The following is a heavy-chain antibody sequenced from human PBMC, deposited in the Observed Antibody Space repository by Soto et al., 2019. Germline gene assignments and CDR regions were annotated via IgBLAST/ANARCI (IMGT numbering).Heavy chain of an antibody. V-gene: IGHV4-59*01. J-gene: IGHJ6*02. Sequence: QVQLQESGPGLVKPSETLSLTCTVSGGSISSYYWSWIRQPPGKGLEWIGYIYYSGSTNYNPSLKSRVTISVDTSKNQFSLKLSSVTAADTAVYYCERSKDRNYYYYGMDVWGQGTTVTVSS. CDR1: GGSISSYY. CDR2: IYYSGST. CDR3: ERSKDRNYYYYGMDV.